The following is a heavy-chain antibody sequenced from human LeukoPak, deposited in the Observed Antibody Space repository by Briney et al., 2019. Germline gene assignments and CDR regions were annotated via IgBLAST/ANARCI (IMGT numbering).Heavy chain of an antibody. CDR3: ARGRAYEAKLET. CDR1: RFTVSSNY. CDR2: IYSGGST. Sequence: GGSLRLSCAASRFTVSSNYMTWVRQAAGKGLEWVSVIYSGGSTYYADSVKGRFTISRDNSKNTLYLQMNSLRDEDTAVYYCARGRAYEAKLETWGQGTLVTVSS. D-gene: IGHD5-12*01. J-gene: IGHJ5*02. V-gene: IGHV3-53*01.